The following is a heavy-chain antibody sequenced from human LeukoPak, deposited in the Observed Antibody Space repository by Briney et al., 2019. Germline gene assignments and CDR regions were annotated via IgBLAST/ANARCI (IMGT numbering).Heavy chain of an antibody. CDR2: INHSGST. V-gene: IGHV4-34*01. CDR1: GGSFSGYY. Sequence: SETLSLTCAVYGGSFSGYYWSWIRQPPGKGLGWIGEINHSGSTNYNPSLKSRVTISVDTSKNQFSLKLSSVTAADTAVYYCAEYHLDCSSTSCSAGWFDPWGQGTLVTVST. J-gene: IGHJ5*02. D-gene: IGHD2-2*01. CDR3: AEYHLDCSSTSCSAGWFDP.